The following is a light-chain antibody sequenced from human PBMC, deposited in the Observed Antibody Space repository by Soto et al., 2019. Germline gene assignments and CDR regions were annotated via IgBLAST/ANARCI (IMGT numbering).Light chain of an antibody. J-gene: IGKJ4*01. CDR3: EQYGSTPLT. CDR2: DAS. CDR1: QSAGNNY. Sequence: EIVLTQSPGTLSLSPGERATLSCRASQSAGNNYLAWYQQKPGQAPRFLIYDASSRATGIPDRFSGSGSGTDFTLTISRLEPEDFAVYYCEQYGSTPLTFGGGTKVEIK. V-gene: IGKV3-20*01.